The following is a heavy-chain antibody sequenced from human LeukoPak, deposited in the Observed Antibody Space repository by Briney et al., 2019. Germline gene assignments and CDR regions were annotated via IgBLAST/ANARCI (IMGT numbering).Heavy chain of an antibody. CDR1: GYTFTSYG. CDR3: ARDMRHYRNYDTTGYYYNFEY. CDR2: ISAYNGNT. J-gene: IGHJ4*02. Sequence: ASVKVSCKASGYTFTSYGISWVRQAPGQGLEWMGWISAYNGNTNYAQKLQGRVTMTTDTSTSTAYMNLRSLRSDDTAVYFCARDMRHYRNYDTTGYYYNFEYWGQGTLVAVSS. D-gene: IGHD3-22*01. V-gene: IGHV1-18*01.